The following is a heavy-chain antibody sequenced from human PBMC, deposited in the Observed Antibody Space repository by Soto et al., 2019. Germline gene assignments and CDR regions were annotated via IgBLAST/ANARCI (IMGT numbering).Heavy chain of an antibody. CDR2: ISTNSSYI. Sequence: GSLRLSCAASGFPFSSYSMNWVRQAPGKGLEWVSSISTNSSYIYYADSVKGRFTISRDNAKNSLYLQMNSLRAEDKAVYYCARDRSSGYDPYYFDYWGQGTLVTVSS. CDR1: GFPFSSYS. J-gene: IGHJ4*02. CDR3: ARDRSSGYDPYYFDY. V-gene: IGHV3-21*01. D-gene: IGHD5-12*01.